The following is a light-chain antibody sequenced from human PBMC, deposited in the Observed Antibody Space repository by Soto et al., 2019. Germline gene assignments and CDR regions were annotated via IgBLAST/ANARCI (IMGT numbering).Light chain of an antibody. V-gene: IGKV3-11*01. Sequence: IVLTQSPATLSLSPGERATLSCRASQSIAGYLAWYQQKSGQAPRLLIYDSSNRATGIPARFSGSGSGTDFPLTVSSLEPEDFAVYYCLQRSAWPWTFGQGTKVEI. CDR3: LQRSAWPWT. CDR1: QSIAGY. J-gene: IGKJ1*01. CDR2: DSS.